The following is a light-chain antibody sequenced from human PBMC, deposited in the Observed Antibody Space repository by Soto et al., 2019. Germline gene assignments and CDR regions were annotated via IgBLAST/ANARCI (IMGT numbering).Light chain of an antibody. CDR1: SSDVGGYNY. Sequence: QSALTQPASVSGSPGQSITISCTGTSSDVGGYNYVSWYQQHPGKAPKLMIYEVTNRPSGVSNRFSGSKSGNTASLTISGLQAEDEADYYCSSYTSSNTPHDVFGTGTKLTVL. V-gene: IGLV2-14*01. J-gene: IGLJ1*01. CDR3: SSYTSSNTPHDV. CDR2: EVT.